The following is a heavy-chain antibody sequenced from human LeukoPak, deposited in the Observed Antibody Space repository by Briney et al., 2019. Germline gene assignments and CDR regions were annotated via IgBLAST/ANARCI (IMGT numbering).Heavy chain of an antibody. V-gene: IGHV3-30-3*01. Sequence: PGRSLRLSCAASGFTFSSYAVHWVRQAPGKGLEWVAVISYDGSNKYYADSVKGRFTISRDNSKNTLYLQMNSLRAEDTAVYYCARGYYGDWGQGTLVTVSS. CDR2: ISYDGSNK. J-gene: IGHJ4*02. CDR3: ARGYYGD. D-gene: IGHD1-26*01. CDR1: GFTFSSYA.